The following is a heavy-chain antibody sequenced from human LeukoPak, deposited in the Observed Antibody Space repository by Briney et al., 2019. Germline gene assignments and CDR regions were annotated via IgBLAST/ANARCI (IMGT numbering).Heavy chain of an antibody. V-gene: IGHV4-61*01. D-gene: IGHD2-21*02. Sequence: KPSETLSLTCTVSGGSVSSGSYYWSWIRQPPGKGLEWIGYIYYSGSTNYNPSLKSRVTISVDTSKNQFSLKLSSVTAADTAVYYCARSPSVPLTHIVVVTERGAFDIWGQGTMVTVSS. CDR3: ARSPSVPLTHIVVVTERGAFDI. CDR2: IYYSGST. J-gene: IGHJ3*02. CDR1: GGSVSSGSYY.